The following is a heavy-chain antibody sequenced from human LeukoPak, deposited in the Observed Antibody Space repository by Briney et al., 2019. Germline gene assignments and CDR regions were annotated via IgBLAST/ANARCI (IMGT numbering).Heavy chain of an antibody. Sequence: GGSLRLSCAASGFTLSTYSVKWVRQAPGKGLEWVSSISSSGDYIFYGDSLKGRFTISRDNAKNSLYLQMNSLRAEDTAVYYCARGTAYYYGMDVWGQGTTVTVSS. CDR2: ISSSGDYI. V-gene: IGHV3-21*01. CDR3: ARGTAYYYGMDV. D-gene: IGHD2-21*02. J-gene: IGHJ6*02. CDR1: GFTLSTYS.